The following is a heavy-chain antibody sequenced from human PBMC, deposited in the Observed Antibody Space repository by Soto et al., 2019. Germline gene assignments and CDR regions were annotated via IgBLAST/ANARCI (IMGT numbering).Heavy chain of an antibody. CDR1: GGSISSYY. D-gene: IGHD3-10*01. CDR3: ARAPFDYYGSGSYQDYYYYYMDV. J-gene: IGHJ6*03. V-gene: IGHV4-59*12. CDR2: IYYSGST. Sequence: SETLSLTCTVSGGSISSYYWSWIRQPPGKGLEWIGYIYYSGSTNYNPSLKSRVTISVDTSKNQFSLKPSSVTAADTAVYYCARAPFDYYGSGSYQDYYYYYMDVWGKGTTVTVSS.